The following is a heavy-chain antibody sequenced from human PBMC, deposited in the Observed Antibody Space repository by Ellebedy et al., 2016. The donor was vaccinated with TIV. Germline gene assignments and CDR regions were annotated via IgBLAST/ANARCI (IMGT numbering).Heavy chain of an antibody. Sequence: MPSETLSLTCTVSGGSISSGAYYWSWIRQHPGKGLEWIGYIHYTGSTYYNPSLRSRVIISVDKSKNQFSLKMTSVTAADTAVYYCARHPLEWLVGPTYFDYWGPGTLITVSS. CDR2: IHYTGST. D-gene: IGHD6-19*01. V-gene: IGHV4-31*03. CDR1: GGSISSGAYY. CDR3: ARHPLEWLVGPTYFDY. J-gene: IGHJ4*02.